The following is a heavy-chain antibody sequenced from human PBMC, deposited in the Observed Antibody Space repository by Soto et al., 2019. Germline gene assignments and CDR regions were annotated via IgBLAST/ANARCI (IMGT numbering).Heavy chain of an antibody. CDR2: ISGSGGST. J-gene: IGHJ3*02. D-gene: IGHD2-2*01. Sequence: GGSVRLSCAASGFTFSSYAMSWVRQAPGKGLEWVSAISGSGGSTYYADSVKGRFTISRDNSKNTLYLQMNSLRAEDTAVYYCAIIPGLVPAAIGGNAFDIWGQGTMVTVSS. V-gene: IGHV3-23*01. CDR1: GFTFSSYA. CDR3: AIIPGLVPAAIGGNAFDI.